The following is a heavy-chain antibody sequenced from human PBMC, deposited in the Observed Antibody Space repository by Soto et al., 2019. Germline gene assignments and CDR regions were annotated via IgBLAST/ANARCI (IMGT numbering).Heavy chain of an antibody. CDR3: AGSTQDFARNWFDP. CDR1: GGSISSGGYY. D-gene: IGHD2-15*01. CDR2: IYYSGST. V-gene: IGHV4-31*03. Sequence: SETLSLTCTVSGGSISSGGYYWSWIRQHPGKGLEWIGYIYYSGSTYYNPSLKSRVTISVDTSKNQFSLKLSSVTAADTAVYSCAGSTQDFARNWFDPWGQGTLVTVSS. J-gene: IGHJ5*02.